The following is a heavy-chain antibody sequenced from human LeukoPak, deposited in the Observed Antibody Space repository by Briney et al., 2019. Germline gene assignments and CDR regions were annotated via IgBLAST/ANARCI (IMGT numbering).Heavy chain of an antibody. CDR1: GFTFSSYA. CDR3: AKTKNDSSGYYYEPDAFDI. D-gene: IGHD3-22*01. J-gene: IGHJ3*02. CDR2: ISGSGGST. V-gene: IGHV3-23*01. Sequence: PGGSLRLSCAASGFTFSSYAMSWVRQAPGKGLEGVSAISGSGGSTYYADSVKGRFTISRDNSKNTLYLQMNSLRAEDTAVYYCAKTKNDSSGYYYEPDAFDIWGQGTMVTVSS.